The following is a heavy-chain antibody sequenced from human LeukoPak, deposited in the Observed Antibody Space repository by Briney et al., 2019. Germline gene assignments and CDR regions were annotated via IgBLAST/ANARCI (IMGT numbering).Heavy chain of an antibody. J-gene: IGHJ4*02. Sequence: GGSLRLSCAASGFTFSSYSMNWVRQAPGKGLEWVSSISSSSSYIYYADSVKGRFTISRDNAKNSLYLQMNSLRAEDTAVHYCARGIRITIFGVVINNLFDYWGQGTLVTVSS. CDR3: ARGIRITIFGVVINNLFDY. V-gene: IGHV3-21*01. D-gene: IGHD3-3*01. CDR2: ISSSSSYI. CDR1: GFTFSSYS.